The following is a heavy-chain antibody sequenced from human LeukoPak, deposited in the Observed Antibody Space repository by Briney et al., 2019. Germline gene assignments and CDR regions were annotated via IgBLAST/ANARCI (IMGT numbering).Heavy chain of an antibody. Sequence: KTGGSLRLSCAASGFTFSGYCMNWVRQAPGKGLEWVSSISTSSSYIYYADSVKGRFTISRDNAKNSLYLQMNSLRAEDTAVYYCARHRDSSGPNNWFDPWGQGTLVTVSS. CDR3: ARHRDSSGPNNWFDP. CDR1: GFTFSGYC. V-gene: IGHV3-21*01. CDR2: ISTSSSYI. D-gene: IGHD6-19*01. J-gene: IGHJ5*02.